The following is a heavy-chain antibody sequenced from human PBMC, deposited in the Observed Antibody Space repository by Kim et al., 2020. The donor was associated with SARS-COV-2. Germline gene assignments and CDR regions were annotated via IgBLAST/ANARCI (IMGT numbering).Heavy chain of an antibody. CDR2: IYSGGST. Sequence: GGSLRLSCAASGFTVSSNYMSWVRQAPGKGLEWVSVIYSGGSTYYADSVKGRFTISRDNSKNTLYLQMNSLRAEDTAVYYCARDADDLGPEPTPLGAFDIWGQGTMVTVSS. J-gene: IGHJ3*02. CDR1: GFTVSSNY. V-gene: IGHV3-66*01. CDR3: ARDADDLGPEPTPLGAFDI. D-gene: IGHD3-16*01.